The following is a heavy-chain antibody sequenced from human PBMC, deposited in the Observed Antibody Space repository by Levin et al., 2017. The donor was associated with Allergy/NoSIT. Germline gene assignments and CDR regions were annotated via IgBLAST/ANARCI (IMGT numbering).Heavy chain of an antibody. Sequence: PGGSLRLSCAASGFTFSSYWMHWVRQAPGKGLVWVSRINSDGSSTSYADSVKGRFTISRDNAKNTLYLQMNSLRAEDTAVYYCAMNGPGIAVGGWFDPWGQGTLVTVSS. CDR3: AMNGPGIAVGGWFDP. J-gene: IGHJ5*02. CDR1: GFTFSSYW. D-gene: IGHD6-19*01. V-gene: IGHV3-74*01. CDR2: INSDGSST.